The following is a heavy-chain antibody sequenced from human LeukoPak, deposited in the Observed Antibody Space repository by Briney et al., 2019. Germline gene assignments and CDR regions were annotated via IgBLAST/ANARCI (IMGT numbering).Heavy chain of an antibody. Sequence: GGSLRLSCAASGFTFSRYWMSWVRQAPGTGLEWVANIKQDGIEKYYVDSVRGRLTISRDNVKNSLFLQMNSLRAEDTAVYYCASGGYFDWRPLDYWGQGTLVTVSS. V-gene: IGHV3-7*03. CDR3: ASGGYFDWRPLDY. CDR1: GFTFSRYW. CDR2: IKQDGIEK. D-gene: IGHD3-9*01. J-gene: IGHJ4*02.